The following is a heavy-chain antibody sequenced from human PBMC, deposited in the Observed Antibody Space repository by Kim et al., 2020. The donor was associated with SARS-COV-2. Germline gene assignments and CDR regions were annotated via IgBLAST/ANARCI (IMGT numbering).Heavy chain of an antibody. CDR3: ARGIGAVAIFDS. V-gene: IGHV4-59*09. J-gene: IGHJ4*02. Sequence: SYIPSLKSRLTISVDSSKKQFYLKLSSVSSADTAVYYCARGIGAVAIFDSWGQGTLVTVSS. D-gene: IGHD6-19*01.